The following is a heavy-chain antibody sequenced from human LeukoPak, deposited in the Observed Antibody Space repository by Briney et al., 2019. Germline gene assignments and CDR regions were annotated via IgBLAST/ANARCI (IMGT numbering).Heavy chain of an antibody. CDR3: AKSRIAAADYYGMDV. D-gene: IGHD6-13*01. J-gene: IGHJ6*02. Sequence: GGSLRLSRAASGFTFSSYAMSWVRQAPGKGLEWVSAISGSGGSTYYADSVKGRFTISRDNSKNTLYLQMNSLGAEDTAVYYCAKSRIAAADYYGMDVWGQGTTVTVSS. CDR2: ISGSGGST. CDR1: GFTFSSYA. V-gene: IGHV3-23*01.